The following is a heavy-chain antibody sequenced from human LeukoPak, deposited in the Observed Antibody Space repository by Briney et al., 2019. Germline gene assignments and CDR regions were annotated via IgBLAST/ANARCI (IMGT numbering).Heavy chain of an antibody. CDR3: ASAYYDILTGHSYYFDY. CDR1: GGSISSGGYY. Sequence: SQTLSLTCTVSGGSISSGGYYWSWIRQHQGKGLEWIGYIYYSGSTYYNPSLKSRVTISVDASKNQFSLKLSSVTAAGTAVYYCASAYYDILTGHSYYFDYWGQGTLVTVSS. CDR2: IYYSGST. J-gene: IGHJ4*02. V-gene: IGHV4-31*03. D-gene: IGHD3-9*01.